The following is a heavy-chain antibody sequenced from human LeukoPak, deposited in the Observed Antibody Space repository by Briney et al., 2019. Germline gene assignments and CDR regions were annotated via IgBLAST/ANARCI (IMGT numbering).Heavy chain of an antibody. V-gene: IGHV4-59*01. CDR3: ARRVSSSFDP. D-gene: IGHD6-6*01. CDR2: IYYSGST. Sequence: SETLSLTCTVSGGSISSYYWIWLRQPPGKGLEWIGYIYYSGSTNYNPFLKSRVSISVDTSKNQCSLKLSSVTAADTAIYYCARRVSSSFDPWGQGTLVTVSS. J-gene: IGHJ5*02. CDR1: GGSISSYY.